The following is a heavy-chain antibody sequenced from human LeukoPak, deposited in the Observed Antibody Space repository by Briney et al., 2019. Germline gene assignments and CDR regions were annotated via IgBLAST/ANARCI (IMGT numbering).Heavy chain of an antibody. V-gene: IGHV3-23*01. D-gene: IGHD6-19*01. CDR3: AKGIYSSGWSYFDY. J-gene: IGHJ4*01. Sequence: PGGSLRLSCAASRFTFGGYGMSWLRQAPGKGLEWVSSISGSGGSTHYADSVKGRFTISRDNSKNTLYLQMNSLRAEDTAVYYCAKGIYSSGWSYFDYWGHGTLVTVSS. CDR1: RFTFGGYG. CDR2: ISGSGGST.